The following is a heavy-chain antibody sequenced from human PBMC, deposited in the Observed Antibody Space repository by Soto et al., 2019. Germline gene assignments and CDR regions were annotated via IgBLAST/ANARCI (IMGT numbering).Heavy chain of an antibody. CDR1: GFTFSSYA. D-gene: IGHD2-21*02. CDR3: ARVPVAYCGGDCFYFDY. Sequence: QVQLVESGGGVVQPGRSLRLSCAASGFTFSSYAMHWVRQAPGKGLEWVAVISYDGSNKYYADSVKGRFTIYRDNSKNTLYLQMNSLRAEDTAVYYCARVPVAYCGGDCFYFDYWGQGTLVTVSS. V-gene: IGHV3-30-3*01. J-gene: IGHJ4*02. CDR2: ISYDGSNK.